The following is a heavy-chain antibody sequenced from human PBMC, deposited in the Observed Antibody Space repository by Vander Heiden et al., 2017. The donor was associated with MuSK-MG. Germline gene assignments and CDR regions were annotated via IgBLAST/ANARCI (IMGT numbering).Heavy chain of an antibody. D-gene: IGHD4-4*01. CDR2: IIPIFGTA. CDR3: ASATTVKPGYYYYYYMDV. V-gene: IGHV1-69*01. J-gene: IGHJ6*03. Sequence: QVQLVQSGAEVKKPGSSVKVSCKASGGTFSSYAISWVRQAPGQGLEWMGGIIPIFGTANYAQKFHGRVTITADESTSTAYMELSSLRSEETAVYYCASATTVKPGYYYYYYMDVWGKGTTVTVSS. CDR1: GGTFSSYA.